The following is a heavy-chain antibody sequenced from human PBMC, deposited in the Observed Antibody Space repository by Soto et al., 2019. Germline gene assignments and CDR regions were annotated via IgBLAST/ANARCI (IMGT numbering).Heavy chain of an antibody. D-gene: IGHD2-2*01. Sequence: LRLSCAASGFTFSSYAMSWVRQAPGKGLEWVSAISGSGGSTYYADSVKGRFTISRDNSKNTLYLQMNSLRAEDTAVYYCAKYVRGAYAAVYYFDYWGQGTLVTVSS. V-gene: IGHV3-23*01. CDR2: ISGSGGST. CDR1: GFTFSSYA. J-gene: IGHJ4*02. CDR3: AKYVRGAYAAVYYFDY.